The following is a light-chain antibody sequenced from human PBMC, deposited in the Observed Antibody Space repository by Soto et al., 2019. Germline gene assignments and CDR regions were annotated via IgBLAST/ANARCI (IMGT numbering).Light chain of an antibody. CDR1: SGHSSYA. V-gene: IGLV4-69*01. CDR3: QTWGTGIHVV. Sequence: HVLTQSPSASASLGASVKLTCTLSSGHSSYAIAWHQQQPEKGPRYLMKLNSDGSHSKGDGIPDRFSGSSSGAERYLTISSLQSVDEADYYCQTWGTGIHVVFGGGTKLTVL. CDR2: LNSDGSH. J-gene: IGLJ2*01.